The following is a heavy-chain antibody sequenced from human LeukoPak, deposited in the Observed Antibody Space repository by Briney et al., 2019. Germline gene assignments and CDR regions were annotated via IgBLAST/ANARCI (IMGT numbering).Heavy chain of an antibody. CDR1: GGSISSYY. CDR3: ARSPGEGYYYYYYMDV. J-gene: IGHJ6*03. Sequence: SETLSLTCTVSGGSISSYYWSWIRQPPGKGLEWIGYIYYSGSTNYNPSLKSRVTISADTSKNQFSLKLSSVTAADTAVYYCARSPGEGYYYYYYMDVWGKGTTVTVSS. V-gene: IGHV4-59*12. CDR2: IYYSGST. D-gene: IGHD7-27*01.